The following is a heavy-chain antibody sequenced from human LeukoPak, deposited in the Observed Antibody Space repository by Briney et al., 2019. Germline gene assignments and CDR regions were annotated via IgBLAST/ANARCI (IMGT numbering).Heavy chain of an antibody. CDR3: ASRYYDSTGYYYDAFDI. D-gene: IGHD3-22*01. J-gene: IGHJ3*02. V-gene: IGHV5-51*01. CDR2: IYPSDSNS. Sequence: GESLKISCKGSGYSFTSYWIGWVRQVPGKGLEWMGIIYPSDSNSRYSPSFQGQVSISPDKSISTAYLQWSSLKASDTAMYYCASRYYDSTGYYYDAFDIWGQGTMVTVSS. CDR1: GYSFTSYW.